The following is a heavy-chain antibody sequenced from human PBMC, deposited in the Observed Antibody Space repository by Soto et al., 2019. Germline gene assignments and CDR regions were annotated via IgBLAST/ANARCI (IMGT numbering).Heavy chain of an antibody. CDR1: GYNFTTYW. CDR3: ARRRAWNDALDF. V-gene: IGHV5-51*01. CDR2: IYPADSDT. D-gene: IGHD1-1*01. Sequence: GESLKISCKASGYNFTTYWIGWVRQMPGKGLELMGVIYPADSDTRYRPPFQGQVTFSADKSLTTAYLQWNSLKASDTAKYYCARRRAWNDALDFWGQGTLVTVSS. J-gene: IGHJ4*02.